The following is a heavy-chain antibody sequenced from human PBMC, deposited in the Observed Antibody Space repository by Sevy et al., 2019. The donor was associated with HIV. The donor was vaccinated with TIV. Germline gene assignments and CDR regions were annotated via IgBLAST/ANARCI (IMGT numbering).Heavy chain of an antibody. CDR1: GYTFTSYG. CDR3: AIGGHDYVWGSYRQLNGDYFDY. Sequence: ASVKVSCKASGYTFTSYGISWVRQAPGQGLEWMGWSSAYNGNTNYAQKLQGRVTMTTDTSTSTAYMELRSLRSDDTAVYYCAIGGHDYVWGSYRQLNGDYFDYWGQGTLVTVSS. CDR2: SSAYNGNT. D-gene: IGHD3-16*02. V-gene: IGHV1-18*04. J-gene: IGHJ4*02.